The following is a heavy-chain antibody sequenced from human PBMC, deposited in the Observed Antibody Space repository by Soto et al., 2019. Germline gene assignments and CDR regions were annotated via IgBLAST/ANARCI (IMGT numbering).Heavy chain of an antibody. CDR3: SREYTKTVDGPTPYYFDY. Sequence: PSETLSLTCSVSGDSISSYYWSWIRQPAGKGLEWIGRIYTSEDTNYNPSLKSRVTMSVDTSKNQFSLKLSSVTAADTAVYYCSREYTKTVDGPTPYYFDYWGQGTLVTVPS. J-gene: IGHJ4*02. V-gene: IGHV4-4*07. D-gene: IGHD6-19*01. CDR2: IYTSEDT. CDR1: GDSISSYY.